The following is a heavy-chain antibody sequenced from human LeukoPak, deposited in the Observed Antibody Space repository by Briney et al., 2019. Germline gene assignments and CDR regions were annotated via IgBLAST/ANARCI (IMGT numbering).Heavy chain of an antibody. J-gene: IGHJ6*02. D-gene: IGHD3-10*01. CDR3: ARGSGLSDYYYYYGMDV. CDR2: ISAYNGNT. Sequence: ASVKVSCKASGYTFTSYGISWVRQAPGQGLEWMGWISAYNGNTNYAQKLQGRVTMTTDTSTSTAYMELRSLRSDDTAVYYCARGSGLSDYYYYYGMDVWGQGTTVTVSS. CDR1: GYTFTSYG. V-gene: IGHV1-18*01.